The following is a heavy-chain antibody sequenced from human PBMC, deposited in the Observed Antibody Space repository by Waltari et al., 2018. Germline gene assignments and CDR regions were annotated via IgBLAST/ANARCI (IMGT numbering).Heavy chain of an antibody. D-gene: IGHD4-17*01. Sequence: EVQLLESGGDMVQPGGSLRLSCAASGFMFRTYAMAGVRQAPGKGLGLVSGISSGGDSTYYADSVKGRFTISRDNSKNTLSLEMNSLRAEDTAVYYCAREVWTSVAPYYYYGMDDWGQGTTVAVSS. V-gene: IGHV3-23*01. CDR3: AREVWTSVAPYYYYGMDD. J-gene: IGHJ6*02. CDR1: GFMFRTYA. CDR2: ISSGGDST.